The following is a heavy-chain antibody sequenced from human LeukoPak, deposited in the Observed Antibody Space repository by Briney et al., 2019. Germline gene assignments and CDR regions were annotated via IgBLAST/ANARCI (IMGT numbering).Heavy chain of an antibody. CDR3: VRVVDTAIDPYFDY. CDR1: GGSISSYY. D-gene: IGHD5-18*01. Sequence: SETLSLTCTVSGGSISSYYWSWIRQPPGKGLEWIGYIYYSGSTNYNPSLKSRVTISVDTSKNQFSLKLSSVTAADTAVYYCVRVVDTAIDPYFDYWGQGTLVTVSS. V-gene: IGHV4-59*01. J-gene: IGHJ4*02. CDR2: IYYSGST.